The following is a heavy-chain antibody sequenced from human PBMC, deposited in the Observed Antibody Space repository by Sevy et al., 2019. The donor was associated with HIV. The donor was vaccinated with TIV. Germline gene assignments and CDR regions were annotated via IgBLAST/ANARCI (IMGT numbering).Heavy chain of an antibody. Sequence: GESLKISCKGSGYSFTSYWIGWVRQMPGKGLEWMGIIYPGDSDTRYSPSFQGQVTISADKSISTTYLQWSSLKASDTAMYYCARCGLGYCSGGSCTGGYYYYYGMDVWGQGTTVTVSS. CDR2: IYPGDSDT. D-gene: IGHD2-15*01. CDR3: ARCGLGYCSGGSCTGGYYYYYGMDV. J-gene: IGHJ6*02. V-gene: IGHV5-51*01. CDR1: GYSFTSYW.